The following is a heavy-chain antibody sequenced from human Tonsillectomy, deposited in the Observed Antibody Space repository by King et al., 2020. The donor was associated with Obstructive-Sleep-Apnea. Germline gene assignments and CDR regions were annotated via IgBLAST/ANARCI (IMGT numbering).Heavy chain of an antibody. CDR2: IYPGDSDT. CDR3: ARLWSRGRVPTSFDY. Sequence: QLVQSGAEGKKPGESLKISCEGSGYSFSSYWIGWVRQIPGKGLEWLGIIYPGDSDTSDSPSFQGQVTISADKSISTAYLQWSSLKASDTAMYYCARLWSRGRVPTSFDYWGQGTLVTVSS. J-gene: IGHJ4*02. V-gene: IGHV5-51*01. CDR1: GYSFSSYW. D-gene: IGHD3-3*01.